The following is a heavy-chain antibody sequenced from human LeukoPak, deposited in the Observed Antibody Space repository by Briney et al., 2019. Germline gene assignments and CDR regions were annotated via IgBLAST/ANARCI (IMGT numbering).Heavy chain of an antibody. D-gene: IGHD3-3*01. V-gene: IGHV3-53*05. J-gene: IGHJ4*02. CDR1: GFTVSSNY. CDR3: AKEPDFWRFWVY. CDR2: IYSGGST. Sequence: GGSLRLSCAASGFTVSSNYMSWVRQAPGKGLEWVSVIYSGGSTYYADSVKGRFTISRDNSKNTLYLQMNSLRAEDTAVYYCAKEPDFWRFWVYWGQGTLVTVSS.